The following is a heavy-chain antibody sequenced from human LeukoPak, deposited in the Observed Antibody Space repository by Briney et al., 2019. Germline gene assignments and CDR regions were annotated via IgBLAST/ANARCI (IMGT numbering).Heavy chain of an antibody. D-gene: IGHD5-24*01. CDR3: ARDPIRGGYNLELDY. CDR2: INPSGGST. J-gene: IGHJ4*02. Sequence: ASVKVSCKASGYTLTDYYMHWVRQAPGQGLEWMGIINPSGGSTSYAQKFQGRVTMTRDMSTSTDYMELSSLRSEDTAVYYCARDPIRGGYNLELDYWGQGTLITVSS. CDR1: GYTLTDYY. V-gene: IGHV1-46*01.